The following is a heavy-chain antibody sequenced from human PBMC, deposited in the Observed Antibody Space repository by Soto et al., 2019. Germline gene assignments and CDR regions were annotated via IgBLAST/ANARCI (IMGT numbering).Heavy chain of an antibody. J-gene: IGHJ4*02. CDR3: ARDASLYYYDSSGYFDY. V-gene: IGHV3-53*01. D-gene: IGHD3-22*01. CDR1: GFTVSSNY. CDR2: IYSGGST. Sequence: GASVKVSCAASGFTVSSNYMSWVRQAPGKGLEWVSVIYSGGSTYYADSVKGRFTISRDNSKNTLYLQMNSLRAEDTAVYYCARDASLYYYDSSGYFDYWGQGTLVTVSS.